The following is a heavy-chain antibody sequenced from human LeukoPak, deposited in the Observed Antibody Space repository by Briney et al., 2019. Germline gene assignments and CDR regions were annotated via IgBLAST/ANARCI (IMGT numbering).Heavy chain of an antibody. J-gene: IGHJ6*04. CDR3: ARHVYGKGMYV. V-gene: IGHV4-59*08. CDR2: MYSSGST. Sequence: SETLSLTCTVSGDSFNGYYWGWIRQPPGKGLECVGYMYSSGSTAYNPSLNSRLSISIDTSKSQFSLTLSAETAADTAVYFCARHVYGKGMYVWGKGTTVTVSS. CDR1: GDSFNGYY. D-gene: IGHD4-17*01.